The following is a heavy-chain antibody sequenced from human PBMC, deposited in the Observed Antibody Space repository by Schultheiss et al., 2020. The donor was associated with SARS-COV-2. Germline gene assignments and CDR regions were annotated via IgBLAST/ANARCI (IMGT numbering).Heavy chain of an antibody. D-gene: IGHD6-6*01. CDR3: ARHGLYSSSSVYYYYYMDV. V-gene: IGHV4-59*08. CDR1: GGSISSYY. CDR2: IYYSGST. Sequence: SETLSLTCTVSGGSISSYYWSWIRQPPGKGLEWIGYIYYSGSTNYNPSLKSRVTISVDTSKNQFSLKLSSVTAADTAVYYCARHGLYSSSSVYYYYYMDVWGKGTTVTVSS. J-gene: IGHJ6*03.